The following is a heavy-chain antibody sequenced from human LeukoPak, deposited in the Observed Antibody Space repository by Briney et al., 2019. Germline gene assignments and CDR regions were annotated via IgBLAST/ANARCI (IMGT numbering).Heavy chain of an antibody. CDR2: LSGGGSNL. V-gene: IGHV3-23*01. D-gene: IGHD2-8*01. J-gene: IGHJ5*02. Sequence: QPGGSLRLSCVVSGFTFSSNGMSWLRQSPGKGLEWVSGLSGGGSNLYYADSVTGRLTISTDNSRNTLYLNFDSLRADDTAVYYCAKGLNWFDPWGQGTLVAVSS. CDR3: AKGLNWFDP. CDR1: GFTFSSNG.